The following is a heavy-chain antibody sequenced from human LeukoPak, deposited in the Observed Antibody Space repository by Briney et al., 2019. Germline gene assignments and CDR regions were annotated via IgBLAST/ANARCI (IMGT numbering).Heavy chain of an antibody. Sequence: SETLSLTCAVYGGSFSGYYWSWIRQPPGKGLEWIGYIYYSGSTNYNPSLKGRVTISVDTSKNQFSLKLSSVTAADTAVYYCARDGSSTYYYYMDVWGKGTTVTISS. CDR3: ARDGSSTYYYYMDV. V-gene: IGHV4-59*01. J-gene: IGHJ6*03. CDR1: GGSFSGYY. D-gene: IGHD6-13*01. CDR2: IYYSGST.